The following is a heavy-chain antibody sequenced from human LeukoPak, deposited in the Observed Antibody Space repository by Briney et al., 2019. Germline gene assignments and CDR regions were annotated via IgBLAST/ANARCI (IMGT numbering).Heavy chain of an antibody. Sequence: GRSLRLSCAASGFTFDDYAMHWVRRAPGKGLEWVSGISWNSGSIGYADSVKGRFTISRDNAKNSLYLQMNSLRAEDTALYYCAKDLRSVLYYYYGMDVWGQGTTVTVSS. V-gene: IGHV3-9*01. CDR2: ISWNSGSI. J-gene: IGHJ6*02. CDR1: GFTFDDYA. CDR3: AKDLRSVLYYYYGMDV. D-gene: IGHD3-3*01.